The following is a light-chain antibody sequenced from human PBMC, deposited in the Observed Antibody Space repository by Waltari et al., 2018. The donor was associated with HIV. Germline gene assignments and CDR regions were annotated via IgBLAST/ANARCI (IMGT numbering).Light chain of an antibody. J-gene: IGLJ3*02. CDR1: NSNIGINY. CDR3: AAGDDRLSGRG. Sequence: QSVLTQPPSASGTPGQRVTIYCSGSNSNIGINYVYWYQQLPGTAPKLLIYWDKERPAGAPGRFSRSTSGNSASLAIVGRRSEDEADDYCAAGDDRLSGRGFGGGTNLTVL. V-gene: IGLV1-47*01. CDR2: WDK.